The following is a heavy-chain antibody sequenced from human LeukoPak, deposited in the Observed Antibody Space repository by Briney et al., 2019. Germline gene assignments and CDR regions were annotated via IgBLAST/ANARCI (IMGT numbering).Heavy chain of an antibody. V-gene: IGHV4-38-2*02. CDR2: IYHTGST. D-gene: IGHD3-10*01. J-gene: IGHJ4*02. CDR1: GYSISSGYY. CDR3: ARVPPDYYGSGSPD. Sequence: SETLSLNCSVSGYSISSGYYWGWIRQPPGKGLQWIGSIYHTGSTQYSPSLESRITISVDTSKNQFSLKVTSVTAADTAMYYCARVPPDYYGSGSPDWGRGTLVTVSS.